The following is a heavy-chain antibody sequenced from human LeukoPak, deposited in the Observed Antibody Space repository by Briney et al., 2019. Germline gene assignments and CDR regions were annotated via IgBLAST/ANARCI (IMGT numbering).Heavy chain of an antibody. J-gene: IGHJ6*02. CDR1: GDSVSSNSVT. V-gene: IGHV6-1*01. CDR3: ARDTDTAMDV. Sequence: SQTLSLTCAISGDSVSSNSVTWNWIRQSPSRGLEWLGRTYYRSTWYNDYAVSVRGRITVNPDTSKNQFSLHLNSVTPEDTAVYYCARDTDTAMDVWGQGTTVIVSS. CDR2: TYYRSTWYN.